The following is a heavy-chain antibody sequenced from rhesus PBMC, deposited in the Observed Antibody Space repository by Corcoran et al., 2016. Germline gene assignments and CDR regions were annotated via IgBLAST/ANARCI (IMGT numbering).Heavy chain of an antibody. Sequence: QVQLVQSGAEVKKPGASVKLSCKASGYTFTSYYINWVRQAPGQGLEWMGWINPSNGKTGHEQKFQGRVTMTRDTSTSTAYMELSSLRSEDTAVYYCTRGQGGYSYGIDYWGQGVLVTVSS. CDR2: INPSNGKT. D-gene: IGHD5-36*01. J-gene: IGHJ4*01. V-gene: IGHV1S9*01. CDR1: GYTFTSYY. CDR3: TRGQGGYSYGIDY.